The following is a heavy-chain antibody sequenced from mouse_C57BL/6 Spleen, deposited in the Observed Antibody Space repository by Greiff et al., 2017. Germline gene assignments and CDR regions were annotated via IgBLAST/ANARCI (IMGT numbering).Heavy chain of an antibody. V-gene: IGHV1-69*01. J-gene: IGHJ3*01. CDR2: IDPSDSYT. CDR1: GYTFTSYW. CDR3: ARWAFLGFAY. Sequence: QVQLQQPGAELVMPGASVKLSCKASGYTFTSYWMHWVKQRPGQGLEWIGEIDPSDSYTNYNQKFKGKSTLTVDKSSSTAYMQLSSLTSEDSAVYYCARWAFLGFAYWGQGTLVTVSA.